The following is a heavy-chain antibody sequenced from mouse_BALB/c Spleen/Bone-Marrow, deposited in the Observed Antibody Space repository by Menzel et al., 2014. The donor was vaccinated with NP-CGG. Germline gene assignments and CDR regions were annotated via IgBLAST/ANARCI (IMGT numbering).Heavy chain of an antibody. V-gene: IGHV1S41*01. D-gene: IGHD2-4*01. CDR2: IAPGSGST. Sequence: DLVKPGASVKLSCKASGYTFTSYWINWIKQRPGQGLEWIGRIAPGSGSTYYNEMFKGKATLTVDTSSSTAYIQLSSLSSEDSAVYVCARGDDYDPFAYWGQGTLVTVSA. CDR3: ARGDDYDPFAY. J-gene: IGHJ3*01. CDR1: GYTFTSYW.